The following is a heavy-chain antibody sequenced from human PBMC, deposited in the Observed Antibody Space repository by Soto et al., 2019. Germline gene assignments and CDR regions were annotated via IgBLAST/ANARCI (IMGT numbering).Heavy chain of an antibody. CDR1: GYTFTSYA. Sequence: GASVKVSCKASGYTFTSYAMHWARQAPGQRLEWMGWINAGNGNTKYSQKFQGRVTITRDTSASTAYMELSSLRSEDTAVYYCARGITIFGVVIMPDFDYWGQGTLVTSPQ. V-gene: IGHV1-3*01. CDR3: ARGITIFGVVIMPDFDY. CDR2: INAGNGNT. D-gene: IGHD3-3*01. J-gene: IGHJ4*02.